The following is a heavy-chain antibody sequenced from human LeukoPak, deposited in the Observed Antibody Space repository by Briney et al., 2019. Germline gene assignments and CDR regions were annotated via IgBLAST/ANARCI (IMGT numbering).Heavy chain of an antibody. CDR3: ARRRGSDSSGYFIPGDAFDI. V-gene: IGHV5-51*01. Sequence: GESLQISCKGSGYSFTSYWIGWVRQMPGKGLEWMGIIYPGDSDTRYSPSFQGQVTISADKSISTAYLQWSSLKASDTAMYYCARRRGSDSSGYFIPGDAFDIWGQGTMVTVSS. J-gene: IGHJ3*02. CDR2: IYPGDSDT. D-gene: IGHD3-22*01. CDR1: GYSFTSYW.